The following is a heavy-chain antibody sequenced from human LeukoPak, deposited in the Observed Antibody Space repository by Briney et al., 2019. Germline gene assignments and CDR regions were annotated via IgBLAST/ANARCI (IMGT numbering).Heavy chain of an antibody. CDR2: INHSGST. V-gene: IGHV4-34*01. CDR3: AREGEGDCSSTSCYKGNYNWFDP. CDR1: GGSFSGYY. D-gene: IGHD2-2*02. Sequence: SETLSLTCAVYGGSFSGYYRSWIRQPPGKGLEWIGEINHSGSTNYNPSLKSRVTISVDTSKNQFSLKLSSVTAADTAVYYCAREGEGDCSSTSCYKGNYNWFDPWGQGTLVTVSS. J-gene: IGHJ5*02.